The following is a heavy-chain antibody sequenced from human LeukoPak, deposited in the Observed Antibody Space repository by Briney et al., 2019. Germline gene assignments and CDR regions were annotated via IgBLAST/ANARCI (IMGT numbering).Heavy chain of an antibody. CDR3: ASAAAPSSGWYRAPYYYYMDV. CDR2: IYYSGST. D-gene: IGHD6-19*01. CDR1: GGSISSYY. J-gene: IGHJ6*03. V-gene: IGHV4-59*01. Sequence: SETLSLTCTVSGGSISSYYWSWIRQPPGKGLEWIGYIYYSGSTNYNPSLKSRVTISVATSKNQFSLKLSSVTAADTAVYYCASAAAPSSGWYRAPYYYYMDVWGKGTTVTVSS.